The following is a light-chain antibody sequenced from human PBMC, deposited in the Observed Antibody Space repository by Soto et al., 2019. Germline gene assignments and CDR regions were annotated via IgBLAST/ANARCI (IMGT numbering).Light chain of an antibody. J-gene: IGLJ1*01. CDR1: NSDVGNYNS. V-gene: IGLV2-14*01. CDR3: SSFTSSGALYV. CDR2: EVT. Sequence: QSALTQSASVSGSPGQSITISCTGTNSDVGNYNSVSWYQQHPGKAPRLIIYEVTNRPSGVSSRFSGSKSGNTASLTVSGLQADDEADYYCSSFTSSGALYVFGSGTKPPS.